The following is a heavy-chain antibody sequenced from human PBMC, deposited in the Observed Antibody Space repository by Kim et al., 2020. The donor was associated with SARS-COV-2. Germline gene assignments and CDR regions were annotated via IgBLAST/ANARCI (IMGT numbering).Heavy chain of an antibody. CDR3: ARDRVGDYGDYYFDY. J-gene: IGHJ4*02. Sequence: APGKGLEWRGRINPSVGSKSDEQKFQGRVTMTRDTSTSTVYMELSSLRSEDTAVYYCARDRVGDYGDYYFDYWGQGTLVTVSS. D-gene: IGHD4-17*01. CDR2: INPSVGSK. V-gene: IGHV1-46*01.